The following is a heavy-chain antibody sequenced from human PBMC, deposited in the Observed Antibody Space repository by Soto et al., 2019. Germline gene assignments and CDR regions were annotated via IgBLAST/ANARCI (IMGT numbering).Heavy chain of an antibody. CDR3: ARDEHVPLDFGVVTRYPDY. D-gene: IGHD3-3*01. V-gene: IGHV3-21*01. CDR2: ISSSSSYI. Sequence: GGSLRLSCAASGFTFSSYSMNWVRQAPGKGLEWVSSISSSSSYIYYADSVKGRFTISRDNAKNSLYLQMNSLRAEDTAVYYCARDEHVPLDFGVVTRYPDYWGQGTLVTVSS. J-gene: IGHJ4*02. CDR1: GFTFSSYS.